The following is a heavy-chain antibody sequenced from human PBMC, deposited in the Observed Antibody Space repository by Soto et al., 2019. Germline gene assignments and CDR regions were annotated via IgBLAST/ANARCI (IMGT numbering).Heavy chain of an antibody. CDR1: GGTFSTDS. Sequence: QVQLVQSGAEVKKPGSSVKVSCKASGGTFSTDSISWVRQAPGQRLEWMGGMIPMFGTGNNAQKIQGRVPITADDSTSTAYMELSRLRCEDTAVYFCARGIDGYSGMDVWGHGTSVTVAS. CDR3: ARGIDGYSGMDV. J-gene: IGHJ6*02. CDR2: MIPMFGTG. V-gene: IGHV1-69*12.